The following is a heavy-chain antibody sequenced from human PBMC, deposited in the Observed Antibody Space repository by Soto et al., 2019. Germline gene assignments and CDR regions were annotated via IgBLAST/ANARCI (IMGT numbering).Heavy chain of an antibody. D-gene: IGHD4-17*01. CDR3: ARDRLLMTTVTTYYYYGMDV. J-gene: IGHJ6*02. V-gene: IGHV1-69*13. Sequence: SVKVSCKASGGTFSSYAISWVRQAPGQGLEWMGGIIPIFGTANYAQKFQGRVTITADESTSTAYMELSSLKTEDTAVYYCARDRLLMTTVTTYYYYGMDVWG. CDR1: GGTFSSYA. CDR2: IIPIFGTA.